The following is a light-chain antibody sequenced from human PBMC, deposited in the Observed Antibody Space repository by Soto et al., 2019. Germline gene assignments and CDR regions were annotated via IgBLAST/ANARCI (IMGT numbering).Light chain of an antibody. V-gene: IGLV2-11*01. CDR2: DVS. J-gene: IGLJ3*02. CDR1: SSDVGGYNY. CDR3: CSYAGSYPLV. Sequence: QSVLTQPRSVSGSPGQSVTISCTGTSSDVGGYNYVSWYQQHPGKAPKLMIYDVSKRPSGVPDRFSGYKSGNTASLTISGLQAEDEADYYCCSYAGSYPLVFGGGTKVTVL.